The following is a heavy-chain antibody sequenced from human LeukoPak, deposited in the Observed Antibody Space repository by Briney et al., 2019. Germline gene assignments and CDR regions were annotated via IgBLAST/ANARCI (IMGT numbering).Heavy chain of an antibody. CDR2: FDPEDGET. CDR3: ATTLLVVPAAPYYYYGMDV. V-gene: IGHV1-24*01. CDR1: GYTLTELS. J-gene: IGHJ6*02. D-gene: IGHD2-2*01. Sequence: ASVKVSCKVSGYTLTELSMHWVRQAPGKGLEWMGGFDPEDGETIYAQKFQGRVTMTEDTSTDTAYMELSSLRSEDTAVCYCATTLLVVPAAPYYYYGMDVWGQGTTVTVSS.